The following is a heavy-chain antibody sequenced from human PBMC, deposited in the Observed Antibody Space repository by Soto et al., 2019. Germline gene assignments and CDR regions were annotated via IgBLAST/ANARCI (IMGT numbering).Heavy chain of an antibody. V-gene: IGHV3-21*01. CDR3: ARAPYYYDSSRYYYV. D-gene: IGHD3-22*01. Sequence: EVQLVESGGGLVKPGGSLRLSCAASGFTFSSYSMNWVRQAPGKGLEWVSSISSSSSYIYYADSLKGRFTISRDNTKNSLYLQMNSLRAEDTAVYYSARAPYYYDSSRYYYVWGQGTLVTVSS. CDR1: GFTFSSYS. J-gene: IGHJ4*02. CDR2: ISSSSSYI.